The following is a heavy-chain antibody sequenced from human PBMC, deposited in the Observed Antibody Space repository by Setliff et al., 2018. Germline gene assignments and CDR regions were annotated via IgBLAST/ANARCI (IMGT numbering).Heavy chain of an antibody. J-gene: IGHJ5*02. V-gene: IGHV4-34*01. CDR2: IYHSGIT. Sequence: PSETLSLTCAVYGESFSDSYWSWVRQPPGKGLEWIGDIYHSGITNYNPSLKSRVTISIDTSKNQFSLKLTSVTAADTAVYYCARDLLSPSSGWTFDPWGQGTLVTVSS. D-gene: IGHD6-19*01. CDR1: GESFSDSY. CDR3: ARDLLSPSSGWTFDP.